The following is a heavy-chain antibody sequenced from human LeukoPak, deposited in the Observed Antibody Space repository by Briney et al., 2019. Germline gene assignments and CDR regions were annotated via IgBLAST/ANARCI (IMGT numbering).Heavy chain of an antibody. V-gene: IGHV3-48*03. CDR3: VRDRPWQAFDY. J-gene: IGHJ4*02. D-gene: IGHD5-12*01. Sequence: GGSLRLFCAASSFTFSSFDMNWVRQAPGKGLEWVAYISHSGLTVYYADSVRGRFTISRNNARNSLFLQMSSLRVEDTAVYYCVRDRPWQAFDYWGQGTLVTVSS. CDR1: SFTFSSFD. CDR2: ISHSGLTV.